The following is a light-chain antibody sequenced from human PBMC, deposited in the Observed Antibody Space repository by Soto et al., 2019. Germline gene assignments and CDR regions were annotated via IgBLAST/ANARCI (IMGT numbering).Light chain of an antibody. V-gene: IGLV2-14*01. Sequence: QSVLTQPASVSGSPGQSITISCTGTSSDVGNYNYVSWYQQHPGKAPKLMIYEVSNRPSGVSNRFSGSKSGNTASLTISGLRAEDEADYYCSSYISSSTYVFGTGTKV. J-gene: IGLJ1*01. CDR2: EVS. CDR3: SSYISSSTYV. CDR1: SSDVGNYNY.